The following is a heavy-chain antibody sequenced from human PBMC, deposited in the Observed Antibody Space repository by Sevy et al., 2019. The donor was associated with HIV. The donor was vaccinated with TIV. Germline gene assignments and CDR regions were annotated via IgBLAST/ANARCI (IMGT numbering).Heavy chain of an antibody. CDR3: AKRIIGGATTDPYDY. Sequence: GGSLTLSCAASGFTFSSYAMSWVRQAPGKGLEWVSAICGSGGSTYYADSVKGRFTSSRDNSKNTLYLQMNSLRAEDTAVYYCAKRIIGGATTDPYDYWGQGTLVTVSS. V-gene: IGHV3-23*01. CDR2: ICGSGGST. D-gene: IGHD1-26*01. CDR1: GFTFSSYA. J-gene: IGHJ4*02.